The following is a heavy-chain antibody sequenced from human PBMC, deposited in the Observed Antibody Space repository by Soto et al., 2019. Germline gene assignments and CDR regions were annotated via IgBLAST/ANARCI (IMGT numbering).Heavy chain of an antibody. J-gene: IGHJ4*02. CDR1: GFTFSGSW. CDR3: TRDRAFNRFDY. V-gene: IGHV3-7*01. CDR2: IKEDASAR. Sequence: EVQLVESGGGLVKPGGSLRLSCAASGFTFSGSWMAWVRQAPGRGLEWVANIKEDASARNYVDSVKGRFIVSRDNAKNSLYLQMNSLRAEDTAVYYCTRDRAFNRFDYWGQGTLVTVSS. D-gene: IGHD3-10*01.